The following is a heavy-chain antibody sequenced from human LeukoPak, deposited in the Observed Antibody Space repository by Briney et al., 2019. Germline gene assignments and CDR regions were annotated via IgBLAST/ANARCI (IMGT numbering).Heavy chain of an antibody. Sequence: PSETLSLTCTVSGGSISSYYWSWIRQPPGKGLEWIGYIYYSGSTNYNPSLKSRVTISVDTSKNQFSLKLSSVTAADTAVYYCASYDFLYGMDVWGQGTTVTVSS. CDR2: IYYSGST. D-gene: IGHD3-3*01. CDR3: ASYDFLYGMDV. J-gene: IGHJ6*02. V-gene: IGHV4-59*08. CDR1: GGSISSYY.